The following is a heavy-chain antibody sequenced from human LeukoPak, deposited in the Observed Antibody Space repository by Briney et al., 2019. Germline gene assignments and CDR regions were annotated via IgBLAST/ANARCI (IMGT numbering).Heavy chain of an antibody. CDR1: GGSISSSSYY. J-gene: IGHJ4*02. V-gene: IGHV4-39*07. CDR3: ARESYAAEVVPAAMWRAYYYDSSGYDY. D-gene: IGHD3-22*01. CDR2: IYYSGST. Sequence: PSETLSLTCTVSGGSISSSSYYWGWIRQPPGKGLEWIGSIYYSGSTYYNPSLKSRVTISVDTSKNQFSLKLSSVTAADTAVYYCARESYAAEVVPAAMWRAYYYDSSGYDYWGQGTLVTVSS.